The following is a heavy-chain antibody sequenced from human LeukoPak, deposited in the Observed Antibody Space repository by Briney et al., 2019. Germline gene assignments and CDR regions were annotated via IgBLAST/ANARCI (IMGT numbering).Heavy chain of an antibody. D-gene: IGHD1-26*01. J-gene: IGHJ3*02. Sequence: PGGSLRLSCAVSGFKFSSYWMNWVRQVPGKGLMWVAHINTNGDSANYADSVKGRFTISRDNSKNTLYLQMNSLRAEDTAVYYCAKEGDVVGAAGAFDIWGQGTMVTVSS. V-gene: IGHV3-74*01. CDR1: GFKFSSYW. CDR3: AKEGDVVGAAGAFDI. CDR2: INTNGDSA.